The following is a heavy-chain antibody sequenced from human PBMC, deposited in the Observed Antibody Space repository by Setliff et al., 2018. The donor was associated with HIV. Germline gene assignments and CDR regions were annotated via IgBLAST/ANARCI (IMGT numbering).Heavy chain of an antibody. Sequence: GGSLRLSCEASGFTFSIYNMNWVRQAPGKGLEWVSYISSSSNTKYYADSVKGQFTISRDNAKNSLYLQMNSLRAGDTAVYYCTRAIALGSGSYYFNPWGQGTLVTVSS. V-gene: IGHV3-48*01. CDR1: GFTFSIYN. J-gene: IGHJ5*02. D-gene: IGHD6-19*01. CDR2: ISSSSNTK. CDR3: TRAIALGSGSYYFNP.